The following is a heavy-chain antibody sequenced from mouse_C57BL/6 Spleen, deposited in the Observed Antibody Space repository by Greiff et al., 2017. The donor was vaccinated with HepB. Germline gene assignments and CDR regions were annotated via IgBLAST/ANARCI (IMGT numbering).Heavy chain of an antibody. CDR2: IYPGDGDT. J-gene: IGHJ4*01. Sequence: VQLVESGPELVKPGASVKISCKASGYAFSSSWMNWVKQRPGKGLEWIGRIYPGDGDTNYNGKFKGKATLTADKSSSTAYMQLSSLTSEDSAVYFCARNKIYYDYDPLYYAMDYWGQGTSVTVSS. CDR1: GYAFSSSW. D-gene: IGHD2-4*01. CDR3: ARNKIYYDYDPLYYAMDY. V-gene: IGHV1-82*01.